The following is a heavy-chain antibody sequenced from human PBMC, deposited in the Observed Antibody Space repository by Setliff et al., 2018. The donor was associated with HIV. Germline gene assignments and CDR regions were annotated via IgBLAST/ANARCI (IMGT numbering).Heavy chain of an antibody. J-gene: IGHJ3*02. D-gene: IGHD3-10*01. V-gene: IGHV1-18*01. CDR2: ISAYSGHT. Sequence: ASVKVSCKTSSYTFTSYNIRWVRQAPGQGLEWMGWISAYSGHTNCTQKFQGRVTMTTDTSTSVVYMDLRSLRSDDTAVYYCARAPKLVYYYGSATYLHYAFDIWGQGTMVTVSS. CDR3: ARAPKLVYYYGSATYLHYAFDI. CDR1: SYTFTSYN.